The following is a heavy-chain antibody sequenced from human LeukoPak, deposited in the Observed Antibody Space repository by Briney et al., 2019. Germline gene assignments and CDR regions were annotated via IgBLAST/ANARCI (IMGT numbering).Heavy chain of an antibody. J-gene: IGHJ4*02. V-gene: IGHV4-30-4*01. D-gene: IGHD5-12*01. CDR2: IYYSGST. CDR1: GGSISSGDYY. CDR3: ARTLPVGYSGYVGAIDY. Sequence: PSQTLSLTCTVSGGSISSGDYYWSWFRQPPGKGLEWMGTIYYSGSTYYNPSLKSRVTISVDTSKNQFSLKLSSVTAADMAVYYCARTLPVGYSGYVGAIDYWGQGTLVTVSS.